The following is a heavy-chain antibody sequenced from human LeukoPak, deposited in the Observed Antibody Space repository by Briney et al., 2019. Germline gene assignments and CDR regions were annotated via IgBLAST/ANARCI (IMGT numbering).Heavy chain of an antibody. CDR1: GYTFTGHY. Sequence: ASVKVSCKASGYTFTGHYMHWVRQAPRQGLELTVWINPNSGGTNYAQKFQGRVTMTRDTSISTAYMELSRLRSDDTVVFFKQKAAYDILTGYPRAEYFQHWGQGTLVTVSS. CDR3: QKAAYDILTGYPRAEYFQH. J-gene: IGHJ1*01. D-gene: IGHD3-9*01. CDR2: INPNSGGT. V-gene: IGHV1-2*02.